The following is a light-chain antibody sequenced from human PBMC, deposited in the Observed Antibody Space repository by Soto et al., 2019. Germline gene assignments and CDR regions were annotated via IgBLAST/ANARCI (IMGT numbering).Light chain of an antibody. V-gene: IGKV3D-15*01. CDR1: QSVSSN. J-gene: IGKJ2*01. CDR3: QQSYSTPT. CDR2: GAS. Sequence: EILMTQSPATLSVSPGERATLSCRASQSVSSNLAWYQQKPGQAPRLLIYGASTRATGIPARFSGSGSGTDFTLTISSLEPEDFATYYCQQSYSTPTFGQGTKVDIK.